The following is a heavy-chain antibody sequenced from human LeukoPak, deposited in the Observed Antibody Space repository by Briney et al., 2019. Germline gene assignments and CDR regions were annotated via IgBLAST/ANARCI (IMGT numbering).Heavy chain of an antibody. CDR2: ISSSGSTI. J-gene: IGHJ3*02. Sequence: PGGSLRLSCAASGFTFSDYYMSWIRQAPGKGLEWVSYISSSGSTIYYADSVKGRFTISRDNAKNSLYLQMNSLRAEDTAVYHCAKDFDLVPAAINAFDIWGQGTMVTVSS. CDR1: GFTFSDYY. V-gene: IGHV3-11*04. D-gene: IGHD2-2*02. CDR3: AKDFDLVPAAINAFDI.